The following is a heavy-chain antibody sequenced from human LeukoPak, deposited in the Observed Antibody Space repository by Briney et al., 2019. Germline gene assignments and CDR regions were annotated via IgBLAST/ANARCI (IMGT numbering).Heavy chain of an antibody. V-gene: IGHV3-11*04. J-gene: IGHJ4*02. CDR1: GFTFSDYY. CDR2: ISSSGSTI. D-gene: IGHD3-22*01. CDR3: ARVPANAGDSSGYYSDY. Sequence: PGGSLRLSCAASGFTFSDYYMSWIRQAPGKGLQGVSYISSSGSTIYYADSVKGRFTISRDNAKNSLYLQMHSLRAEDTAVYYCARVPANAGDSSGYYSDYGGQGTLVTVSS.